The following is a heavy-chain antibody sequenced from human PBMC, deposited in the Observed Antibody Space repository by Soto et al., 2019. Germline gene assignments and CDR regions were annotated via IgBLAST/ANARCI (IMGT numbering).Heavy chain of an antibody. CDR2: ISGRGGST. D-gene: IGHD3-3*01. CDR1: GFTFSSYA. V-gene: IGHV3-23*01. J-gene: IGHJ4*02. CDR3: AKAAGDFWSGYLSFDY. Sequence: EVQLLESGGGLVQPGGSLRLSCAASGFTFSSYAMSWVRQAPGKGLEWVSAISGRGGSTYYADSVKGRFTISRDNSKNTLYLQMNSLRAEDTAVYYCAKAAGDFWSGYLSFDYWGQGTLVTVSS.